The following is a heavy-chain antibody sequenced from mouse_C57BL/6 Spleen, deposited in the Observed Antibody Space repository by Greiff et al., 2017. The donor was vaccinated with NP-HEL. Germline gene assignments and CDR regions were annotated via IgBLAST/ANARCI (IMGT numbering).Heavy chain of an antibody. D-gene: IGHD2-5*01. CDR2: IYPRDGST. CDR1: GYTFTSYD. V-gene: IGHV1-85*01. Sequence: QVHVKQSGPELVKPGASVKLSCKASGYTFTSYDINWVKQRPGQGLEWFGWIYPRDGSTKYNEKFKGKVTLTVDTSSSTAYMKLHSLASEGSAVYFCARRGYYSNYLGGFDDWGTGTTVTVSS. CDR3: ARRGYYSNYLGGFDD. J-gene: IGHJ1*03.